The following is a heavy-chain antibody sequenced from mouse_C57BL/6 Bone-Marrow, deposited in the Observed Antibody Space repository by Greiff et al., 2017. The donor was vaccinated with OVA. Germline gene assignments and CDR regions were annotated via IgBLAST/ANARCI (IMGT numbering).Heavy chain of an antibody. CDR3: ERSGYYGFYYAMDY. CDR2: IDPSDSYT. V-gene: IGHV1-59*01. Sequence: QVQLQQPGAELVRPGTSVKLSCKASGYTFTSYWMHWVKQRPGQGLEWIGVIDPSDSYTNYNQKFKGKATLTVDTSSSTAYMQLSSLTSEDSAVYYCERSGYYGFYYAMDYWGQGTSVTVSS. CDR1: GYTFTSYW. D-gene: IGHD1-1*01. J-gene: IGHJ4*01.